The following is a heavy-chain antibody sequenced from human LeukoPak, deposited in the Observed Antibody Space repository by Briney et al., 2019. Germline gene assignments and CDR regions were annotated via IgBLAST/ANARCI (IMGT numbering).Heavy chain of an antibody. J-gene: IGHJ4*02. CDR1: GFTSSDYD. D-gene: IGHD1-1*01. Sequence: PGGSLRLSRAASGFTSSDYDMHWVRQPTGKGLEWVAAIGTAGDTYYTGSVKGRFTISRENAKNSLYLQMNSLRAGDTAVYYCARVAKERVGGVYYFDYWGQGTLVTVSS. CDR3: ARVAKERVGGVYYFDY. V-gene: IGHV3-13*01. CDR2: IGTAGDT.